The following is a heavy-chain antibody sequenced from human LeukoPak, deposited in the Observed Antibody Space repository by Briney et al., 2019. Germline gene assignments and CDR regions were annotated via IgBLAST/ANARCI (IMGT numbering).Heavy chain of an antibody. Sequence: GGSLRLSCGASGFTDSINYMSGVRQSPGKGLEWGAVIYSGGSTYYADSVKGRFTISRGNSKNTLYLQMNSLRAEDTAVYYCAREPGSYLDYWGQGTLVTVSS. J-gene: IGHJ4*02. CDR2: IYSGGST. V-gene: IGHV3-66*01. D-gene: IGHD3-10*01. CDR1: GFTDSINY. CDR3: AREPGSYLDY.